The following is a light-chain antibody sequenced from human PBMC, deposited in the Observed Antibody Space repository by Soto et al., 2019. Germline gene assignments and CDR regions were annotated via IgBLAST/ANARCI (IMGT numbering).Light chain of an antibody. J-gene: IGKJ5*01. CDR1: QTILSN. CDR3: QQYGSSMIT. CDR2: GAS. Sequence: EIVMTQSPATLSVSPGERVTLSCRASQTILSNLAWYQQKPGQAPRLLIYGASSRATGIPDRFSGSGSGTDFTLTISRLEPEDSAVYYCQQYGSSMITFGQGTRLEIK. V-gene: IGKV3-20*01.